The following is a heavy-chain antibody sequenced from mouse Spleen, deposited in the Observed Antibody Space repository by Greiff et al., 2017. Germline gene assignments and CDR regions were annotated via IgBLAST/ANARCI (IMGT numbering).Heavy chain of an antibody. D-gene: IGHD3-3*01. CDR1: GYSFTGYY. CDR3: ARRDRGAFDY. Sequence: LQSGPELVKPGASVKISCKASGYSFTGYYMNWVKQSPEKSLEWIGEINPSTGGTTYNQKFKAKATLTVDKSSSTAYMQLKSLTSEDSAVYYCARRDRGAFDYWGQGTTLTVSS. CDR2: INPSTGGT. J-gene: IGHJ2*01. V-gene: IGHV1-42*01.